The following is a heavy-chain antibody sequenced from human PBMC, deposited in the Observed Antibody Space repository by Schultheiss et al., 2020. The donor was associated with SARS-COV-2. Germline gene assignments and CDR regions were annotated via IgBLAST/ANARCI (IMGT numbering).Heavy chain of an antibody. Sequence: GGSLRLSCAASGFTFSSYGMHWVRQAPGKGLEWVSYISSSGSTIYYADSVKGRFTISRDNSKNTLYLQMNSLRAEDTALYYCAKAGFDWNYDDAFDIWGQGTMVTVSS. J-gene: IGHJ3*02. CDR1: GFTFSSYG. D-gene: IGHD1-7*01. CDR3: AKAGFDWNYDDAFDI. V-gene: IGHV3-48*01. CDR2: ISSSGSTI.